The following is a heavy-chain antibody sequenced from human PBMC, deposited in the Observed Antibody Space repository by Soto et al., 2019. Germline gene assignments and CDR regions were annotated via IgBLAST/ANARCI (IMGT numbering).Heavy chain of an antibody. J-gene: IGHJ3*02. CDR2: VYYSGNT. D-gene: IGHD1-26*01. CDR3: AGDREPNLIGAFDI. CDR1: GGAIGFHY. Sequence: QVPLQESGPGPVKPAETLSLSCTLSGGAIGFHYWSWIRQPPGQGLEWIGYVYYSGNTNNHPTLKTGVTVSFDTSENRFSLKLRSVTAADTAVEYCAGDREPNLIGAFDIWGQGTTVTVSA. V-gene: IGHV4-59*11.